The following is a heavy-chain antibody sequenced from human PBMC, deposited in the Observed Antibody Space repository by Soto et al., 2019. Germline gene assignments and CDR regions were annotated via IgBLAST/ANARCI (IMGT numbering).Heavy chain of an antibody. D-gene: IGHD3-16*01. CDR3: ARVVGGHYYGMDV. V-gene: IGHV4-34*01. CDR2: INHSGKT. Sequence: QVHLQQWGAGLLKPSEALSLTCGVYGGSFTEFYWSWLRQAPGKGLEWIGEINHSGKTDYNPYLKSRLTISIDASKSQVSLKVTSATAADTAVYYCARVVGGHYYGMDVWGQGTTVIVSS. J-gene: IGHJ6*02. CDR1: GGSFTEFY.